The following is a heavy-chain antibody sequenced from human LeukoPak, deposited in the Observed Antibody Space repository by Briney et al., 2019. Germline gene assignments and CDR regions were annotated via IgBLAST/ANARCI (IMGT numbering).Heavy chain of an antibody. CDR2: IKEDGSET. Sequence: GGSLRLSSAASGFTFSNYWMSWVRQAPGKGPERVANIKEDGSETYYMDSVKGRFTISRDNAKNSLFLQMNSLRAEDTAVYYCAKARTDYYDSSGYYFPFDHWGQGTLVTVSS. CDR1: GFTFSNYW. D-gene: IGHD3-22*01. V-gene: IGHV3-7*03. J-gene: IGHJ4*02. CDR3: AKARTDYYDSSGYYFPFDH.